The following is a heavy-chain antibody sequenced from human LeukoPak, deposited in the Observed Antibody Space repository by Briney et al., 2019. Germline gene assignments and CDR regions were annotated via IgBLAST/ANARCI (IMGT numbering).Heavy chain of an antibody. J-gene: IGHJ3*02. Sequence: GGSLRLSCAASGFTFSSYGMHWVRQAPGKGLEWEAVIWYDGSNKYYADSVKGRFTISRDNSKNTLYLQMNSLRAEDTAVYYCARGDSSGYPDAFDSWGQGTMVTVSS. V-gene: IGHV3-33*01. D-gene: IGHD3-22*01. CDR1: GFTFSSYG. CDR2: IWYDGSNK. CDR3: ARGDSSGYPDAFDS.